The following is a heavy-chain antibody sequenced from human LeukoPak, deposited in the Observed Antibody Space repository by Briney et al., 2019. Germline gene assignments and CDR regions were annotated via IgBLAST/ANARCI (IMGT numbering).Heavy chain of an antibody. CDR2: ISGSGGST. Sequence: TGGALRLSCAASGFTFSDYGMSWVRQAPGKGLEWVSFISGSGGSTYYADSVKGRFTISRDNAKNSLYLQMNSLRAEDTAVYYCARVELLWFGDSRDYWGQGTLVTVSS. CDR1: GFTFSDYG. CDR3: ARVELLWFGDSRDY. J-gene: IGHJ4*02. V-gene: IGHV3-23*01. D-gene: IGHD3-10*01.